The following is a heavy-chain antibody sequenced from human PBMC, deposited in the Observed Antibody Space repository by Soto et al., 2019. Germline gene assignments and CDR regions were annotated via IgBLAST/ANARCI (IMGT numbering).Heavy chain of an antibody. CDR3: ARYSTYWHSSFDS. J-gene: IGHJ4*02. CDR2: IYYSGST. CDR1: GGSISSGGYY. V-gene: IGHV4-31*03. Sequence: PSETLSLTCTVSGGSISSGGYYWSWIRQHPGKGLEWIGYIYYSGSTYYNPSLKSRVTISVDTSKNQFSLKVSSVTAADTAVYYCARYSTYWHSSFDSWGQGTLVTVSS. D-gene: IGHD6-13*01.